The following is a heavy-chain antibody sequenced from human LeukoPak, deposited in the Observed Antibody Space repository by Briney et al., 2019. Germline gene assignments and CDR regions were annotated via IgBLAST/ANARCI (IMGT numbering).Heavy chain of an antibody. V-gene: IGHV3-30*04. CDR3: ARDVISRQMITLGLGF. D-gene: IGHD1-20*01. Sequence: GGSLRLSCAASGFTFSSYAMHWVRQAPGKGLEWVAVISYDGSNKYYADSVKGRFTISRDTSNKTAYLEMNSLRVDDTAVYYCARDVISRQMITLGLGFWGQGTLVTVSS. CDR1: GFTFSSYA. CDR2: ISYDGSNK. J-gene: IGHJ4*02.